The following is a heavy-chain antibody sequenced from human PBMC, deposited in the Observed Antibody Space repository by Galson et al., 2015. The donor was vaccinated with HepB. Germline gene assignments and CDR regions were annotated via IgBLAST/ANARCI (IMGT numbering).Heavy chain of an antibody. Sequence: SLRLSCAASGFDFSRYWMLWVRQAPGKGLVWVSVINTDGSSARHADSVRGRFTISRDNAKNTMYLQMNSLKAEDTAVYYCARIDNNDPRGKYWGQGTLVTVSS. CDR3: ARIDNNDPRGKY. V-gene: IGHV3-74*01. D-gene: IGHD3-16*01. CDR1: GFDFSRYW. J-gene: IGHJ4*02. CDR2: INTDGSSA.